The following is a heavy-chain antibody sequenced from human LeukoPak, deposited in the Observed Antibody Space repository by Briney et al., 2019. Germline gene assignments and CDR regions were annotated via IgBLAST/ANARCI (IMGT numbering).Heavy chain of an antibody. CDR2: IIPIFGTA. CDR1: GGTFSSYA. CDR3: ARVDIVVVPAAVYYYYGMDV. V-gene: IGHV1-69*01. Sequence: ASVKVSCKASGGTFSSYAISWVRQAPGQGLEWMGGIIPIFGTANYAQKFQGRVTITADESTSTAYMELSSLRSEDTAVYYCARVDIVVVPAAVYYYYGMDVWGQGTTVTVSS. D-gene: IGHD2-2*01. J-gene: IGHJ6*02.